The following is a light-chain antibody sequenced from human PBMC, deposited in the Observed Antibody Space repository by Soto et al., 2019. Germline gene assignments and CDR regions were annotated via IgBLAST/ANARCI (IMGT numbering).Light chain of an antibody. J-gene: IGKJ2*01. CDR3: RQYGNLPQT. CDR2: DAS. V-gene: IGKV1-33*01. CDR1: HDISYH. Sequence: DIKMTQSPSSLSASVGDRITITCQASHDISYHLNWYQQKPGKAPKLLIYDASNLEAGVPSRFSGSRSGTVFTFTVTGLRPDDFATYYCRQYGNLPQTFGQGTKLEIK.